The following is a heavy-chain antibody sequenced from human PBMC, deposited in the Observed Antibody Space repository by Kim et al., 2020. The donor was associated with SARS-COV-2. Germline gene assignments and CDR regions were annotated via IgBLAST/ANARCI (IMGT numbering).Heavy chain of an antibody. Sequence: SETLSLTCTVSGGSISSYYWSWIRQPPGKGLEWIGYIYYSGSTNYNPSLKSRVTISVDTSKNQFSLKLSSVTAADTAVYYCASHGKEDTDYDILTGYYRGYYFDYWGQGTLVTVSS. D-gene: IGHD3-9*01. CDR3: ASHGKEDTDYDILTGYYRGYYFDY. CDR2: IYYSGST. V-gene: IGHV4-59*08. J-gene: IGHJ4*02. CDR1: GGSISSYY.